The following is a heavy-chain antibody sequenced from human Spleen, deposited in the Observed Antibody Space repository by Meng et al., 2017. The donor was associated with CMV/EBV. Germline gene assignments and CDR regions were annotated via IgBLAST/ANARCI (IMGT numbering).Heavy chain of an antibody. Sequence: GESLKISCAASGFTFRNYAMSWVRQAPGKGLEWVSLIYSGGSSTYYADSVKGRFTISRDNSKNTLYLQMNSLRAEDTAVYYCAFLDCSSTSCTDYYYYGMDVWGQGTTVTVSS. CDR1: GFTFRNYA. D-gene: IGHD2-2*01. CDR2: IYSGGSST. V-gene: IGHV3-23*03. J-gene: IGHJ6*02. CDR3: AFLDCSSTSCTDYYYYGMDV.